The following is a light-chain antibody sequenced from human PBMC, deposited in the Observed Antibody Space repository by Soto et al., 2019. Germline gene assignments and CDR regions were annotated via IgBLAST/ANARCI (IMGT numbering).Light chain of an antibody. CDR1: SSDVGGYNY. Sequence: QSVLTQPRSVSGSPGQSVTISCTGTSSDVGGYNYVSWYQQLPGKAPKLIIYAVNKWPSGVPDRFSGSKSGNTASLTVSGLQAEDEADYYCSSYAGTSYIVFGSGTKVTVL. J-gene: IGLJ1*01. V-gene: IGLV2-11*01. CDR3: SSYAGTSYIV. CDR2: AVN.